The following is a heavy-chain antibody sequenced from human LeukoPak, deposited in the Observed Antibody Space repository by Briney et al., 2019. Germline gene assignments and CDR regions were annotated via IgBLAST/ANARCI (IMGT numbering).Heavy chain of an antibody. D-gene: IGHD3-22*01. CDR1: GGSFSGYY. J-gene: IGHJ4*02. CDR3: ARGSNYYDSSGYYDPFDY. Sequence: SETLSLTCAVYGGSFSGYYWSWIRQPPGKGLEWIGEINHSGSTNYNPSLKSRVTISVDTSKNQFSLKLSSVTAADTAVYYCARGSNYYDSSGYYDPFDYWGQGTLVTVSS. CDR2: INHSGST. V-gene: IGHV4-34*01.